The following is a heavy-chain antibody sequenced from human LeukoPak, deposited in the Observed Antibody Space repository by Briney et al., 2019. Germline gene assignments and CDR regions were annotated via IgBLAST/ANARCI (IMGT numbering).Heavy chain of an antibody. Sequence: SETLSLTCTVSGGSISSYYWSWIRQPAGKGLEWIGRIYISGSTNYNPSLKSRVTMSVDTSKNQFSLKLSSVTAADTAVYYCARGGFPWTGGYFQHWGQGTLVTVSS. D-gene: IGHD1-1*01. J-gene: IGHJ1*01. CDR3: ARGGFPWTGGYFQH. CDR1: GGSISSYY. CDR2: IYISGST. V-gene: IGHV4-4*07.